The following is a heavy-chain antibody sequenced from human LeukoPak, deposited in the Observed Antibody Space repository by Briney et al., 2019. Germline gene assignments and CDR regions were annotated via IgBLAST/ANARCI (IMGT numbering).Heavy chain of an antibody. D-gene: IGHD3-10*01. CDR2: ISGTSSYI. CDR3: ARIPVWGASMDV. Sequence: SGGSLRLSCAASGFTVSSNYMSWVRQAPGKGLEWVSSISGTSSYIYYAESVKGRFIISRDNAKDSLYLQMNSLRAEDTAVYYCARIPVWGASMDVWGQGTTVTVSS. CDR1: GFTVSSNY. V-gene: IGHV3-21*01. J-gene: IGHJ6*02.